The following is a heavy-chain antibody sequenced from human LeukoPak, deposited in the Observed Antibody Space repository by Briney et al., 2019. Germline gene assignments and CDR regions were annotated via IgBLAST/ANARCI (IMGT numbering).Heavy chain of an antibody. V-gene: IGHV4-30-4*08. CDR3: AREALISYYFDY. D-gene: IGHD3-16*01. CDR2: IYYSGST. Sequence: SETLSLTCSVSGDSISGYYWNWIRQPPGKGLEWIGYIYYSGSTYYNPSLKSRVTISVDTSKNQFSLKLSSVTAADTAVYYCAREALISYYFDYWGQGTLVTVSS. CDR1: GDSISGYY. J-gene: IGHJ4*02.